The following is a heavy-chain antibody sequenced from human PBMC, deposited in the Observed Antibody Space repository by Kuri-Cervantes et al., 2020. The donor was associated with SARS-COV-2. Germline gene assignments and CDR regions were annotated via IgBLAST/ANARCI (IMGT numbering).Heavy chain of an antibody. Sequence: GGSLRLSCAASGFPFNDYYFTWIRQAPGKGLEWVGFIRSKAYGGTTEYAASVKGRFTISRDDSKSIAYLQMNSLKTEDTAVYYCTRYDFWSGYYMDVWGKGTTVTVSS. CDR2: IRSKAYGGTT. J-gene: IGHJ6*03. CDR1: GFPFNDYY. CDR3: TRYDFWSGYYMDV. V-gene: IGHV3-49*03. D-gene: IGHD3-3*01.